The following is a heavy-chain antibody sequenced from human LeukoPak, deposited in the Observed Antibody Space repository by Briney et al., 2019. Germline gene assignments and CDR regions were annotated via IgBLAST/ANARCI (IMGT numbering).Heavy chain of an antibody. D-gene: IGHD3-22*01. V-gene: IGHV1-24*01. CDR3: ARVNYDSSGYYFDY. CDR1: GYTLTELS. Sequence: ASVRVSCKVSGYTLTELSMHWVRQAPGKGLEWMGGFDPEDGETIYAQKFQGRVTMTEDTSTDTAYMELSSLRSEDTAVYYCARVNYDSSGYYFDYWGQGTLVTVSS. J-gene: IGHJ4*02. CDR2: FDPEDGET.